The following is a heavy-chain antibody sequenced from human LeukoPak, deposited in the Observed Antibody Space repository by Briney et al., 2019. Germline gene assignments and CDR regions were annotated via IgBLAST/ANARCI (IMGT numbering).Heavy chain of an antibody. Sequence: GGSLRLSCAASGFTFSSYSMNWVRQAPGKGLEWVSSISSSSSYIYYADSVKGRFTISRDNSKNTLYLQMNSLRAEDTAVYYCARDHDYVFDYWGQGTLVTVSS. CDR1: GFTFSSYS. J-gene: IGHJ4*02. D-gene: IGHD4-17*01. CDR3: ARDHDYVFDY. CDR2: ISSSSSYI. V-gene: IGHV3-21*01.